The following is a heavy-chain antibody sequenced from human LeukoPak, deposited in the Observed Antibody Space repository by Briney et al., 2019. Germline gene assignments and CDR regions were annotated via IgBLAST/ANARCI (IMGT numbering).Heavy chain of an antibody. D-gene: IGHD4-17*01. Sequence: GGSLRLSCAASGFTFSRYGMQWVRQAPGKGLEWVAVISYDGSNKYYADSVKGRFTISRDNSKNTLYLQMNSLRAEDTAVYYCAKAQSDYGDDAFDIWGQGTMVTVSS. CDR1: GFTFSRYG. J-gene: IGHJ3*02. V-gene: IGHV3-30*18. CDR2: ISYDGSNK. CDR3: AKAQSDYGDDAFDI.